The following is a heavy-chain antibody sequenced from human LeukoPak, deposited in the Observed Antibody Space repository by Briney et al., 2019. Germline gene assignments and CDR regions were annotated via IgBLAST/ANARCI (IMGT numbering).Heavy chain of an antibody. V-gene: IGHV4-34*01. CDR2: INHSGST. Sequence: SETLSLTCAVYGGSFSGYYWSWIRQPPGKGLEWIWEINHSGSTNYNPSLKSRVTISVDTSKNQFSLKLSSVTAADTAVYYCARGVADSGYSYGYVYYYYGMDVWGQGTTVTVSS. CDR1: GGSFSGYY. J-gene: IGHJ6*02. CDR3: ARGVADSGYSYGYVYYYYGMDV. D-gene: IGHD5-18*01.